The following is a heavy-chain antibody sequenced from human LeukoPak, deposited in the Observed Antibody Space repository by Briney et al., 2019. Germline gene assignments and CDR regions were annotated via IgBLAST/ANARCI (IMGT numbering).Heavy chain of an antibody. V-gene: IGHV3-23*01. D-gene: IGHD5-24*01. CDR1: GFTFSSYA. CDR2: ISGSGGST. J-gene: IGHJ4*02. CDR3: AKDARRDAYSFDY. Sequence: GGSLRLSCAASGFTFSSYAMNWVRQAPGKGLEWVSGISGSGGSTNYADSVEGRFTISRDNSNNTLYLQMNSLRAEDTAVYYCAKDARRDAYSFDYWGQGTLVTVSS.